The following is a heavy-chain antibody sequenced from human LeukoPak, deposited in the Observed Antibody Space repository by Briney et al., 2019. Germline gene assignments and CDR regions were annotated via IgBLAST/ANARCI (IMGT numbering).Heavy chain of an antibody. CDR1: GFTFSSYS. D-gene: IGHD5-24*01. V-gene: IGHV3-21*04. CDR2: ISRNSNYI. CDR3: ASLTRDGYNHFDY. J-gene: IGHJ4*02. Sequence: PGGSLRLSCAASGFTFSSYSMNWVGRAPGKGLEWVSSISRNSNYIYYADSVKGRFTISRDNSKNTLYLQMNSLRAEDTAVYYCASLTRDGYNHFDYWGQGTLVTVSS.